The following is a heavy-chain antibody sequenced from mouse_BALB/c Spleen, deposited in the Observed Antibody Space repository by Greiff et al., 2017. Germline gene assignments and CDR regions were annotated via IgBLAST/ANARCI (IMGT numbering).Heavy chain of an antibody. V-gene: IGHV1-84*02. D-gene: IGHD4-1*01. CDR1: GYTFTDYY. Sequence: LVESGPELVKPGASVKISCKASGYTFTDYYINWVKQKPGQGLEWIGWIYPGSGNTKYNEKFKGKATLTVDTSSSTAYMQLSSLTSEDTAVYFCASRLGGLFSWFAYWGQGTLVTVSA. CDR2: IYPGSGNT. CDR3: ASRLGGLFSWFAY. J-gene: IGHJ3*01.